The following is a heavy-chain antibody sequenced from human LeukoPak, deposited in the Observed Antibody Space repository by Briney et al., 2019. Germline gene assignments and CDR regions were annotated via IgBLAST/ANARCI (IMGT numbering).Heavy chain of an antibody. V-gene: IGHV4-59*08. Sequence: SGTLSLTCTVSGGSISSYYWSWIRQPPGKGLEWIGYIYYSGSTNYNPSLKSRVTISVDTSKNQFSLKLSSVTAADTAVYYCARFPGNFDYWGQGTLVTVSS. CDR1: GGSISSYY. CDR2: IYYSGST. J-gene: IGHJ4*02. CDR3: ARFPGNFDY.